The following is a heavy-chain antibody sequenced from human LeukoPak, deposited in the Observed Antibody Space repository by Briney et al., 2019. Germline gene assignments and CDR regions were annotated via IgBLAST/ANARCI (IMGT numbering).Heavy chain of an antibody. CDR1: GFSFRGYG. CDR3: SRGRGGPPFDF. CDR2: ISADGGTT. V-gene: IGHV3-64*01. D-gene: IGHD3-10*01. Sequence: HPGGSLRLSCAASGFSFRGYGMQWDRQAPGRGLEYVSAISADGGTTDYLNSVKGRFTISRDNSKNTLYLQMGRLSSDYTAIYYCSRGRGGPPFDFWGQGTVVTVAS. J-gene: IGHJ4*02.